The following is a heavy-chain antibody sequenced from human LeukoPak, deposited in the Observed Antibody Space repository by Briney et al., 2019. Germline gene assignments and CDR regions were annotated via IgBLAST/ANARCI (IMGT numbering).Heavy chain of an antibody. CDR1: GGSISSYY. CDR3: ARAHGGSWFDP. Sequence: SETLSLTCTVSGGSISSYYWSWIRQPPGKGLEWIGYIYYSGSTNYNPSLKSRVTISVDTSKNQFSLKLSSVTAADTAVYYCARAHGGSWFDPWGQGTLVTVSS. J-gene: IGHJ5*02. V-gene: IGHV4-59*01. CDR2: IYYSGST. D-gene: IGHD2-15*01.